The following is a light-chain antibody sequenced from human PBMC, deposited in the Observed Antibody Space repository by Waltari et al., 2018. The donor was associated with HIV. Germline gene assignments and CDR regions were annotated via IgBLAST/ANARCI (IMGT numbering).Light chain of an antibody. CDR3: QQYNKWPRT. CDR1: QSLSNSE. CDR2: GAS. J-gene: IGKJ4*02. V-gene: IGKV3-20*01. Sequence: DIVLTQSPGTLSLSPGERATLSCRASQSLSNSELAWYQHNPAQAPRLLIHGASTRATGIPDRFSGSGSGTDFTLTISRLEPEDFAVYYCQQYNKWPRTFGRGTKVEI.